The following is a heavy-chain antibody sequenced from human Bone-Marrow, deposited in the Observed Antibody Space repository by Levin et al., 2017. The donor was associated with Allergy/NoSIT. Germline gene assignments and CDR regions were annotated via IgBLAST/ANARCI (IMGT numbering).Heavy chain of an antibody. V-gene: IGHV3-30-3*01. CDR1: GFTFSSYA. Sequence: GGSLRLSCAASGFTFSSYAMHWVRQAPGKGLEWVAVISYDGSNKYYADSVKGRFTISRDNSKNTLYLQMNSLRAEDTAVYYCASSPVYSFRFSFDYWGQGTLVTVSS. D-gene: IGHD2-15*01. J-gene: IGHJ4*02. CDR2: ISYDGSNK. CDR3: ASSPVYSFRFSFDY.